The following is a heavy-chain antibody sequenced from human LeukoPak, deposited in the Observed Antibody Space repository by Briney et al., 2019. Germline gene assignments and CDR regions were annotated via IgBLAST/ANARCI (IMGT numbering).Heavy chain of an antibody. V-gene: IGHV1-69*13. CDR1: GGTFSSYA. J-gene: IGHJ4*02. Sequence: SVKVSFKASGGTFSSYAISWVRQAPGQGLEWMGGIIPIFGTANYAQKFQGRVTITADESTSTAYMELSSLRSEDTAVYYCAIDYYGSGSVNGYWGQGTLVTVSS. CDR3: AIDYYGSGSVNGY. CDR2: IIPIFGTA. D-gene: IGHD3-10*01.